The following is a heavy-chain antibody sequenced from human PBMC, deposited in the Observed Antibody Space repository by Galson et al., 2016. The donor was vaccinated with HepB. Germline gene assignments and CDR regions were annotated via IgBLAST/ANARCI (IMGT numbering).Heavy chain of an antibody. D-gene: IGHD2-8*01. CDR3: AKTLTYCTNGVCPFDY. Sequence: QSGAEVKQPGESLKISCKGSGYSFDRHWIGWVRQMPGKGLEWMGIIYPGDSDTRYSPSFQGQVTISADKYSATAYLQWGSLKASDTAVYYCAKTLTYCTNGVCPFDYWGQGTLVTVSS. V-gene: IGHV5-51*01. CDR2: IYPGDSDT. J-gene: IGHJ4*02. CDR1: GYSFDRHW.